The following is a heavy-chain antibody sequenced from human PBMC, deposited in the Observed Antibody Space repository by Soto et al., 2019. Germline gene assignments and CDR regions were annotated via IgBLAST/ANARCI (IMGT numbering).Heavy chain of an antibody. CDR1: GASISSTNW. Sequence: QVQLQESGPGLVKPSGTLSLTCAVSGASISSTNWWSWVRQAPEEGPEWIGEIYHSGATNYNPSLKSRVIISMDTSKNQLSLRLDSVTAADTAVYFCARHIAVPTTRGFDYWGQGTLVTVSS. D-gene: IGHD2-15*01. CDR3: ARHIAVPTTRGFDY. J-gene: IGHJ4*02. CDR2: IYHSGAT. V-gene: IGHV4-4*02.